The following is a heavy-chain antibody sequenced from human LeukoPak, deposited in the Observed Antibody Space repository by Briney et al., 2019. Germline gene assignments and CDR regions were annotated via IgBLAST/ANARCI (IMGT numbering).Heavy chain of an antibody. CDR1: GGSISTYY. CDR3: ARESSSWYRGWFDP. V-gene: IGHV4-59*01. J-gene: IGHJ5*02. Sequence: SETLSLTCTVSGGSISTYYWSWIRQPPGKGLEWIGYIYYSGSTNYNPSLKSRVTISVDTSKNQFSLKLSSVTAADTAVYYCARESSSWYRGWFDPWGQGTLVTVSS. CDR2: IYYSGST. D-gene: IGHD6-13*01.